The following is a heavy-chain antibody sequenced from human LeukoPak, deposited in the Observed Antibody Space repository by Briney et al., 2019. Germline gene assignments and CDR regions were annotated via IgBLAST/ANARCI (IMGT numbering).Heavy chain of an antibody. CDR1: GYTFTSYD. Sequence: ASVKVSCKASGYTFTSYDINWERQATGQGLEWMGWMNPNSGNTGYAQKFQGRVTMTRNTSISTAYMELSSLRSEDTAVYYCARGRILYSTPRLFDPWGQGTLVTVSS. D-gene: IGHD2-8*01. CDR2: MNPNSGNT. CDR3: ARGRILYSTPRLFDP. J-gene: IGHJ5*02. V-gene: IGHV1-8*01.